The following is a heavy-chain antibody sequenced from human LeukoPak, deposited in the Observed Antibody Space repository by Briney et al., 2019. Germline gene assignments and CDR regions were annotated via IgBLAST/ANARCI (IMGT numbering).Heavy chain of an antibody. V-gene: IGHV4-34*01. J-gene: IGHJ4*02. Sequence: SETLSLTCDVSGGSCDDYYCSWIRQPPGKGLEWIGEIHPHGIFYYNSSLMSRVTISIDTSKSQFSLRLTPVTAADTAFYYCARGRDRSKAGDHWGQGSLVTVSS. D-gene: IGHD5-24*01. CDR3: ARGRDRSKAGDH. CDR2: IHPHGIF. CDR1: GGSCDDYY.